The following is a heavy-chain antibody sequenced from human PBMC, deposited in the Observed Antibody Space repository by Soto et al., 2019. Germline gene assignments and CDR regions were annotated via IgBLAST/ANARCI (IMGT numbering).Heavy chain of an antibody. V-gene: IGHV3-33*01. Sequence: GGSLRLSCAASGFTFSSYGMHWVRQAPGKGLEWVAVIWYDGSNKYYADSVKGRFTISRDNSKNTLYLQMNSLRAEDTAVYYCARDLELIQRYDSSGYYYFDGMDVWGQGTTVTVSS. CDR2: IWYDGSNK. CDR1: GFTFSSYG. CDR3: ARDLELIQRYDSSGYYYFDGMDV. J-gene: IGHJ6*02. D-gene: IGHD3-22*01.